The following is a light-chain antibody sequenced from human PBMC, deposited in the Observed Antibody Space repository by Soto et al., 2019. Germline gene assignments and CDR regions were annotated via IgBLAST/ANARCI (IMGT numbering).Light chain of an antibody. CDR3: QQADTFPIT. V-gene: IGKV1D-12*01. J-gene: IGKJ5*01. CDR2: AAS. CDR1: QGISRS. Sequence: DIQITQSPSSVSASVGYRVGIICHASQGISRSLAWYQQKPGKAPKLLIYAASSLQSGVPSRFSGSGFGTDFTLTISSLQPEDSAIYYCQQADTFPITFGQGTRLEIK.